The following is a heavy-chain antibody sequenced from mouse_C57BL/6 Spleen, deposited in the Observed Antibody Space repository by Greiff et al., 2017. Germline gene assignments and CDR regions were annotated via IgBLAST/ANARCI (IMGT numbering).Heavy chain of an antibody. CDR3: TFYYGNYPVTY. Sequence: VQLQQSGAELVRPGASVKLSCTASGFNIKDDYMHWVKQRPEQGLEWIGWIDPENGDTEYASKFQGKATITADTSSNTAYLQLSSLTSEDTAVYYCTFYYGNYPVTYWGQGTLVTVSA. D-gene: IGHD2-1*01. CDR1: GFNIKDDY. J-gene: IGHJ3*01. V-gene: IGHV14-4*01. CDR2: IDPENGDT.